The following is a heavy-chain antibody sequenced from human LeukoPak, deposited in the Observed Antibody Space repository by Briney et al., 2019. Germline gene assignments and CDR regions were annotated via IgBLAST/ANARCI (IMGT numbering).Heavy chain of an antibody. CDR1: GFTFSSYE. CDR3: AKSTGYSYGYHV. V-gene: IGHV3-48*03. J-gene: IGHJ6*04. CDR2: ISSSGSTI. D-gene: IGHD5-18*01. Sequence: GGSLRLSCAASGFTFSSYEMNWVRQAPGKGLEWVSYISSSGSTIYYADSVKGRFTISRDNSKNTLYLQMNSLRAEDTAVYYCAKSTGYSYGYHVWGKGTTVTISS.